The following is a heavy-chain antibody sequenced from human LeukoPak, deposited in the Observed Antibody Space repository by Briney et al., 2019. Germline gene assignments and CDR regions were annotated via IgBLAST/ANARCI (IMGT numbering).Heavy chain of an antibody. V-gene: IGHV1-8*03. Sequence: ASVKVSCKASGYTFTSYDINWVRQATGQGLEWMGWMNPRSGNTDYAQKFQGRVTITRNTSISTAYMELSSLRSEDTAVYYCARGRAAGKKDDFDYWGQGTLVTVSS. CDR1: GYTFTSYD. CDR3: ARGRAAGKKDDFDY. J-gene: IGHJ4*02. CDR2: MNPRSGNT. D-gene: IGHD6-13*01.